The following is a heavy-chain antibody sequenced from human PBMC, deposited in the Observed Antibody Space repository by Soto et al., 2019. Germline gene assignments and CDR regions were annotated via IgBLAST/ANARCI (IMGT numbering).Heavy chain of an antibody. V-gene: IGHV3-30-3*01. Sequence: GGSLRLSCAASDFVFYDYPIHWVRQAPGKGLEWVAGVSHDGTKEYYSDSVKGRFSISRDNSNNTAFQQMNSLRAEDTAIYYCARESTITHFDHWGQGTLVSVYS. CDR3: ARESTITHFDH. CDR2: VSHDGTKE. J-gene: IGHJ4*02. CDR1: DFVFYDYP. D-gene: IGHD5-12*01.